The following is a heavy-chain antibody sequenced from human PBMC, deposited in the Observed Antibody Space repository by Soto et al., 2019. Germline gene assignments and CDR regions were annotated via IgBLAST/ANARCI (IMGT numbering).Heavy chain of an antibody. D-gene: IGHD4-17*01. Sequence: SGGALRISRAVSGATLSTNLVNLVRPAPGKGPEWVGRIKSTTAGGTADYAAPVKGRFTISRDDSENTVHLQMNGLKSEDTAVYYCSHGYSQYFNSWGQGTLVTVS. CDR2: IKSTTAGGTA. CDR1: GATLSTNL. J-gene: IGHJ4*02. CDR3: SHGYSQYFNS. V-gene: IGHV3-15*07.